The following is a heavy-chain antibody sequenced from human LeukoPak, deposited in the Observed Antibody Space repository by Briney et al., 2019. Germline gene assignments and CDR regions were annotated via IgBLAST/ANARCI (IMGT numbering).Heavy chain of an antibody. D-gene: IGHD3-16*02. CDR1: GFTFSSYS. CDR3: ASPAWGTFGGVIA. CDR2: ISSSSSTI. Sequence: GGSLRLSCAASGFTFSSYSMNWVRQAPGKGLEWVSYISSSSSTIYYADSVKGRFTISRDNAKNSLYLQMNSLRAEDTVVYYCASPAWGTFGGVIAWGQGTLVTVSS. J-gene: IGHJ5*02. V-gene: IGHV3-48*01.